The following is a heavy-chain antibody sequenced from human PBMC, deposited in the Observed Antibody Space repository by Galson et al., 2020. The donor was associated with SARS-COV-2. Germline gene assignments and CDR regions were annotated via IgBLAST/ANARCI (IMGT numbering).Heavy chain of an antibody. V-gene: IGHV3-23*01. CDR3: AKGEDSSGSSGYFDY. CDR2: ISGSGGST. Sequence: GGSLRLSCAASGFTFSNYAMSWVRQAPGKGLEWVSGISGSGGSTYYADSVKGRITLSRDNSKNTLYLQINSLGAEDTAVYYCAKGEDSSGSSGYFDYWGQGTLVTVAS. D-gene: IGHD6-19*01. CDR1: GFTFSNYA. J-gene: IGHJ4*02.